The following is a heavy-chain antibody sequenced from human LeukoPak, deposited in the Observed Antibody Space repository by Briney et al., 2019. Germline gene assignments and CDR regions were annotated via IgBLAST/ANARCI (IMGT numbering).Heavy chain of an antibody. D-gene: IGHD3-22*01. CDR2: IYYSGST. J-gene: IGHJ4*02. V-gene: IGHV4-39*01. CDR1: SDSIYSSNYY. CDR3: ARLGGYYDPPGY. Sequence: KPSETLPLTCTVSSDSIYSSNYYWGWIRQPPGKGLEWIGSIYYSGSTYYNPSLKSRVTISVDTSKNQFSLKLNSVTAADTAVYYCARLGGYYDPPGYWGQGTLVIVSS.